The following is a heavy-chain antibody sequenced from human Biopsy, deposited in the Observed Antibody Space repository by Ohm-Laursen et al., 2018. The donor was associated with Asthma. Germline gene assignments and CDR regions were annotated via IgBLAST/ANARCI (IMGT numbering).Heavy chain of an antibody. CDR2: ILTKFDIT. V-gene: IGHV1-69*04. J-gene: IGHJ4*02. CDR3: ARSYDTDSYPVLVLDY. D-gene: IGHD3-22*01. Sequence: SVKVSCKASGGSFSNFAFSWVRQAPGHGLEWMGTILTKFDITSYAEKFQGRVTITAAKSTSTTYMELSRLRSEDTAVYYCARSYDTDSYPVLVLDYWGQGTLVTVSS. CDR1: GGSFSNFA.